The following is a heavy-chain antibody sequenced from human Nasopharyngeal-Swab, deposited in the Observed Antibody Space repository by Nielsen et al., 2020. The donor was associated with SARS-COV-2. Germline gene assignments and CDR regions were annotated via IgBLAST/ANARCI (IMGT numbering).Heavy chain of an antibody. V-gene: IGHV4-39*01. CDR3: ARYRGGFYSSNWYFGY. CDR2: IYYRGST. D-gene: IGHD6-13*01. J-gene: IGHJ4*02. Sequence: WIRQPPGKGLEWIGSIYYRGSTYSNPAHKSRVTISVDTSKNQFYLKLSSVTDADTAVYYCARYRGGFYSSNWYFGYWGQGTLVTVSS.